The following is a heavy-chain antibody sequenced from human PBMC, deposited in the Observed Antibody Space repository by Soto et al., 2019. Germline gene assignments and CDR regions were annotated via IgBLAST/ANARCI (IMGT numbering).Heavy chain of an antibody. J-gene: IGHJ4*02. Sequence: PGGSLRLSCTASGFTFGGYAMSWFRQAPGKGLEWVGFIRSKAYGGTTEYAASVKGRFTISRDDSKSIAYLQMNSLRAEDTAVYYCARVGQGRYYFDYWGQGTLVTVSS. CDR1: GFTFGGYA. CDR3: ARVGQGRYYFDY. CDR2: IRSKAYGGTT. V-gene: IGHV3-49*03.